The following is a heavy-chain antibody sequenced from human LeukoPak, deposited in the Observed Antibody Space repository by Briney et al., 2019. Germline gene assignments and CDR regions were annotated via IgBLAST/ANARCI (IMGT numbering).Heavy chain of an antibody. CDR3: AKDSYYYDSSGYYPYYYYYYMDV. CDR1: GFTFSNYN. Sequence: PGGSLRLSCAASGFTFSNYNMNWVRQAPGKGLEWVSSISRSRTYIYYADSVKGRFTISRDNAKNSLYLQMNSLRAEDTAVYYCAKDSYYYDSSGYYPYYYYYYMDVWGKGTTVTVSS. D-gene: IGHD3-22*01. V-gene: IGHV3-21*01. J-gene: IGHJ6*03. CDR2: ISRSRTYI.